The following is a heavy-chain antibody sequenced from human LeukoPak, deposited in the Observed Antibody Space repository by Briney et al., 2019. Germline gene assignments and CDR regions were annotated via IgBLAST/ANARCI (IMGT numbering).Heavy chain of an antibody. CDR1: GYTFTSYG. D-gene: IGHD2-8*02. CDR2: ISAYNGNT. Sequence: ASVKVSCKASGYTFTSYGISWVRQAPGQGLEWMGWISAYNGNTNYAQKFQGRVTITADESTSTAYMELSSLRSEDTAVYYCARRQMGTDYYYYGMDVWGQGTTVTVSS. V-gene: IGHV1-18*01. CDR3: ARRQMGTDYYYYGMDV. J-gene: IGHJ6*02.